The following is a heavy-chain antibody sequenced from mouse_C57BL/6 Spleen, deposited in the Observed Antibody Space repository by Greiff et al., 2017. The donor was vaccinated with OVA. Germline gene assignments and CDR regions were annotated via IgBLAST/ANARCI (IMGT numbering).Heavy chain of an antibody. Sequence: QVQLQQSGAELVKPGASVKLSCKASGYTFTSYWMHWVKQRPGQGLEWIGMIHPNSGSTNYNEKFKSKATLTVDKSSSTAYMQLSSLTSEDSAVYYCARGTGTVYFDVWGTGTTVTVSS. CDR1: GYTFTSYW. CDR2: IHPNSGST. V-gene: IGHV1-64*01. CDR3: ARGTGTVYFDV. D-gene: IGHD4-1*01. J-gene: IGHJ1*03.